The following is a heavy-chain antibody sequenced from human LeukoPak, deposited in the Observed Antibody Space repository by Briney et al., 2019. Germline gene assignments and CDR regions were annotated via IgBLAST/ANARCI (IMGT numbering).Heavy chain of an antibody. J-gene: IGHJ4*02. D-gene: IGHD3-22*01. CDR2: ISSSSSYI. Sequence: GGSLRLSCAASGFTFSSYSMNWVRQAPGKGLEWVSSISSSSSYIYYADSVKGRFTISRDNAKNSLYLQMNSLRAEDTAVYYCAKEIGYYYDSSGYSSDWGQGTLVTVSS. CDR1: GFTFSSYS. V-gene: IGHV3-21*04. CDR3: AKEIGYYYDSSGYSSD.